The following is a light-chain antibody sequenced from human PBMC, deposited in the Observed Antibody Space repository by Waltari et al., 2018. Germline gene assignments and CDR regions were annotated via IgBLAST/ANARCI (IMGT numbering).Light chain of an antibody. CDR3: VQGLQAPVT. Sequence: DIVMTQSPLSLPFTPGEPASISCRSSHSLLHSNGYTYFDCYLQKPGQSPQLLIYLGSNRASGVPDRFSGSGSGTDFTLTISRVEADDVGVYYCVQGLQAPVTFGQGTRLEIK. CDR2: LGS. J-gene: IGKJ5*01. V-gene: IGKV2-28*01. CDR1: HSLLHSNGYTY.